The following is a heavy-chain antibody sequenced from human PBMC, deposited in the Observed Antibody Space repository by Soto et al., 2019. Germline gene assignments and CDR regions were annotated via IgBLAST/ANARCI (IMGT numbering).Heavy chain of an antibody. CDR3: AREPQGHSATIDSS. V-gene: IGHV4-31*03. D-gene: IGHD3-22*01. CDR1: GGSISSGGYY. J-gene: IGHJ4*02. Sequence: ASETLSLTCTVSGGSISSGGYYWSWIRQHPGRGLEWIGYIYYSGSTHYNPSLKSRVTISVDTSKNQFSLKLSSVTAADTAVYYCAREPQGHSATIDSSWGQGTLVTVLL. CDR2: IYYSGST.